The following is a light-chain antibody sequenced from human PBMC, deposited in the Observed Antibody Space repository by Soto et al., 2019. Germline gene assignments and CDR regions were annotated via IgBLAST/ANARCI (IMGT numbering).Light chain of an antibody. V-gene: IGKV3-20*01. Sequence: ESVLTQSPGTLSLSPGERATLSCRASQTVRNNYLAWYQQKPGQAPRLLIYDASSRDTGIPDRFSGGGSGTDFTLTISRLEPEDFAVYYCQQFSSYPLTFGGGTKVDIK. J-gene: IGKJ4*01. CDR2: DAS. CDR1: QTVRNNY. CDR3: QQFSSYPLT.